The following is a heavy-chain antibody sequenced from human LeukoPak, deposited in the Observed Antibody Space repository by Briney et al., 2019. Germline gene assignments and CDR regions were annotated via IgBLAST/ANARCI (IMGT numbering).Heavy chain of an antibody. V-gene: IGHV4-4*07. CDR3: ARRRTAAASGYFDY. D-gene: IGHD6-13*01. J-gene: IGHJ4*02. CDR1: GVSLSGDY. CDR2: IYTSGTT. Sequence: SETLSLTCTVSGVSLSGDYWSWIRQPAGKGLEWIGRIYTSGTTNYNPSLKSRVTMSVDTSNNQFSLNLRSVTAADTAVYYCARRRTAAASGYFDYWGQGILVTVSS.